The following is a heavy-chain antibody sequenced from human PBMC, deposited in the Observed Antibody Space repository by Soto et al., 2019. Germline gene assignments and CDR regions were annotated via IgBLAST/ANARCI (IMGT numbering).Heavy chain of an antibody. Sequence: GGSLRLSCAASGFTFSSYAMSWVRQAPGKGLEWVSAISGSGGSTYYADSVKGRFTISRENSKNTLYLQMNSLRAEDTAVYYCAKTTWASDSSSWYGMEYYFDYWGQGTLVTVSS. CDR2: ISGSGGST. CDR3: AKTTWASDSSSWYGMEYYFDY. V-gene: IGHV3-23*01. J-gene: IGHJ4*02. CDR1: GFTFSSYA. D-gene: IGHD6-13*01.